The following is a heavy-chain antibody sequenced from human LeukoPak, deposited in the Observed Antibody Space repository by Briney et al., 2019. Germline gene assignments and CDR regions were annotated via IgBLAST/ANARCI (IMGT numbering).Heavy chain of an antibody. D-gene: IGHD2-21*02. Sequence: GGSLSLSCAASGFTVSNSYMTWVRQTPGKGLEWVAFISGGGMTLYADSVKGRFIISRDYSKDTLHLQMNRLTVTDTAVYYCTRGFGGDLLGYYFDSWGQGTQVTVSS. J-gene: IGHJ4*02. CDR2: ISGGGMT. CDR3: TRGFGGDLLGYYFDS. CDR1: GFTVSNSY. V-gene: IGHV3-53*01.